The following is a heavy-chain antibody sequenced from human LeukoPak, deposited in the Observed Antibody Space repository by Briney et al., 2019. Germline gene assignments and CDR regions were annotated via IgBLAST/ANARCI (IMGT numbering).Heavy chain of an antibody. D-gene: IGHD3-10*01. Sequence: SCTASGGTFSSYAISWVRQAPGKGLEWDGRIKSKTDGGTTDYAAPVKGRFTISRDDSKNTLYLQMNSLKTEDTAVYYCTTDYIWATPPALDAFDIWGQGTMVTASS. CDR1: GGTFSSYA. CDR3: TTDYIWATPPALDAFDI. CDR2: IKSKTDGGTT. J-gene: IGHJ3*02. V-gene: IGHV3-15*01.